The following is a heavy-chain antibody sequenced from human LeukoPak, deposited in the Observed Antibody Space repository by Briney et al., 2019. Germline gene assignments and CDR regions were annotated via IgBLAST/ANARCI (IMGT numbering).Heavy chain of an antibody. Sequence: ASVKVSCKASGYTFISYGISWVRQAPGQGLEWMGLINGYNGNTNYAQNLQGRVTMTTDTSTSTAYMELRSLRSDDTAVYYCARGLGVVTTQSEQPKPRYFDLWGRGTQVTVSS. J-gene: IGHJ2*01. CDR3: ARGLGVVTTQSEQPKPRYFDL. CDR2: INGYNGNT. D-gene: IGHD2-21*02. V-gene: IGHV1-18*01. CDR1: GYTFISYG.